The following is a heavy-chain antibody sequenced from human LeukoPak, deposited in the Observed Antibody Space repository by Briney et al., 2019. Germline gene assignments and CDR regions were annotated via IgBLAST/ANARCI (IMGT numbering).Heavy chain of an antibody. Sequence: SETLSLTCAVYGGSFSGYYWSWIRQPPGKGLEWIGEINHSGSTNYNPSLKSRVTISVDTSKNQFSLKLSSVTAADTAVYYCATRFVDSSGYYRSHFGYWGQGTLVAVSS. J-gene: IGHJ4*02. CDR1: GGSFSGYY. CDR3: ATRFVDSSGYYRSHFGY. CDR2: INHSGST. V-gene: IGHV4-34*01. D-gene: IGHD3-22*01.